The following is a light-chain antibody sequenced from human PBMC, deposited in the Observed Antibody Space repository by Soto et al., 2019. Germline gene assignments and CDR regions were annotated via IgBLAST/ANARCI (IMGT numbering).Light chain of an antibody. V-gene: IGLV1-40*01. CDR3: QSYDSSLTALV. CDR1: SSNIGAPYG. CDR2: GNN. J-gene: IGLJ2*01. Sequence: QAVVTQPPSASGTPGQRVTISCTGSSSNIGAPYGVHWYQQLPGTAPKLLIYGNNNRPSGVPDRFSGSQSGTSASLAITGLQAEDEADYYCQSYDSSLTALVFGGGTKLTVL.